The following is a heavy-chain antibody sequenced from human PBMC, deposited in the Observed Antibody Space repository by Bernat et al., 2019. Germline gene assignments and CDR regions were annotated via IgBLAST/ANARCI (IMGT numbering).Heavy chain of an antibody. CDR1: GYTFTSYG. V-gene: IGHV1-18*01. D-gene: IGHD1-1*01. CDR3: ARDLTESTRPIGVSS. Sequence: QVQLGQSGAEGKKPGASVKVSCKASGYTFTSYGISWVRQAPGQGREWVGGISGYDGNANYAQKLQGRVTMTTDTSTNTVYMELRSLRSDDTAVYYCARDLTESTRPIGVSSWGQGALVTVSS. J-gene: IGHJ5*02. CDR2: ISGYDGNA.